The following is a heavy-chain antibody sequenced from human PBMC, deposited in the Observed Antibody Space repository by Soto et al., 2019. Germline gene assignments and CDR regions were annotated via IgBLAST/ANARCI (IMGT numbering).Heavy chain of an antibody. CDR1: GFTFSSYG. CDR2: ISYDGSNK. J-gene: IGHJ6*02. CDR3: AKPITADYSKDV. Sequence: ESGGGVVQPGRSLRLSCAASGFTFSSYGMHWVRQAPGKGLEWVAVISYDGSNKYYADSVKGRFTISRDNSKNTLYLQMNSLRAEDTAVYYCAKPITADYSKDVWGQGTTVTVSS. V-gene: IGHV3-30*18.